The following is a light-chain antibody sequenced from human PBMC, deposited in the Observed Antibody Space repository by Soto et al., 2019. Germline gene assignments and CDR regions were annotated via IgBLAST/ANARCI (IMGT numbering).Light chain of an antibody. Sequence: NFMLTQPHSVSESPGKTVTISCTGSSGSIASNYVQWYQQRPGSAPTTVIYEDNQRPSGVPDRFSGSIDSSSNSASLTISGLKTEDEADYFCQSYGSSSVVLGGGTKLTVL. V-gene: IGLV6-57*02. CDR2: EDN. CDR1: SGSIASNY. J-gene: IGLJ2*01. CDR3: QSYGSSSVV.